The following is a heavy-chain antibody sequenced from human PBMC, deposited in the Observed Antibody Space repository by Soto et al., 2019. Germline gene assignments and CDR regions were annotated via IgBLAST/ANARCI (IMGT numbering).Heavy chain of an antibody. D-gene: IGHD2-21*01. CDR1: GYTFTTFW. V-gene: IGHV5-51*01. CDR2: IYPGDSDT. CDR3: ARGSPIYSFYSMGV. Sequence: GESLKISCKASGYTFTTFWIAWVRQMPGRGLEWMGVIYPGDSDTRYSPSFQGRVTISADKSINTAYLQWISLMASDTAMYFCARGSPIYSFYSMGVWGNGTTVTVSS. J-gene: IGHJ6*03.